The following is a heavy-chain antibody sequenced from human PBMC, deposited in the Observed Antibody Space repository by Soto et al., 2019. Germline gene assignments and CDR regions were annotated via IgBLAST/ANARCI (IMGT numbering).Heavy chain of an antibody. Sequence: PSETLSLTCTVSGGSISSYYWSWIRQPPGKGLEWIGYISYSGSTNYNPSLKSRVTISVDTSKNQFSLKLSSVTAADTAVYYCARESRPYYDRGLLLWYGMDVWGQGTTVTVSS. V-gene: IGHV4-59*12. CDR3: ARESRPYYDRGLLLWYGMDV. CDR1: GGSISSYY. CDR2: ISYSGST. D-gene: IGHD3-22*01. J-gene: IGHJ6*02.